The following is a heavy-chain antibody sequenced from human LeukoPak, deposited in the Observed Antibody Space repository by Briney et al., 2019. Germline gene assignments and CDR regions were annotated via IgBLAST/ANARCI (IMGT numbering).Heavy chain of an antibody. J-gene: IGHJ4*02. D-gene: IGHD2-2*02. CDR1: GFTFSSYA. CDR2: ISGSGGST. V-gene: IGHV3-23*01. CDR3: AKDKGDYCSSTSCYTPCTF. Sequence: GGSLRLSCAASGFTFSSYAMSWVRQAPGKGLEWVSAISGSGGSTYYADSVKGRFTISRDNSKNTLYLQMNSLRAEDTAVYYCAKDKGDYCSSTSCYTPCTFWGQGTLVTVSS.